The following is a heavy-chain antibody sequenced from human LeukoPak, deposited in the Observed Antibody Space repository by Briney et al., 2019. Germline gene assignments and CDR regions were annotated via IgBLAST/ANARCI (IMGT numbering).Heavy chain of an antibody. V-gene: IGHV4-59*01. CDR2: IYYSGST. Sequence: SETLSLTCTVSGGSISSYYWSWIRQPPGEGLEWIGYIYYSGSTNYNPSLKSRVTISVDTSKNQFSLKLNSVSAADTAVYYCARVTYESSSFDYWGQGTLVTVSS. D-gene: IGHD5-12*01. J-gene: IGHJ4*02. CDR3: ARVTYESSSFDY. CDR1: GGSISSYY.